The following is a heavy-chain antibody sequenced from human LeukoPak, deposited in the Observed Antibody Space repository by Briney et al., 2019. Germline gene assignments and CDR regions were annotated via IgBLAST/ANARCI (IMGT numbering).Heavy chain of an antibody. CDR2: IQSKFDGGTI. CDR1: GFTFSHAW. Sequence: PGGSLRLSCAASGFTFSHAWMSWVRQAPGKGLEWVGRIQSKFDGGTIDYAAPVKGRFTISRDDSKNTLYLQMSGLNTEDTAVYYCNTFRVPNWGQGTLVTASS. CDR3: NTFRVPN. J-gene: IGHJ4*02. D-gene: IGHD4/OR15-4a*01. V-gene: IGHV3-15*01.